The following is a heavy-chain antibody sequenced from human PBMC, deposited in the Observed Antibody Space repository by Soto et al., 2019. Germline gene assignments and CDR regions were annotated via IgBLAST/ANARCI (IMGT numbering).Heavy chain of an antibody. CDR2: IYYSGST. CDR1: GGSISSGGYY. Sequence: PSETLSLTCTVSGGSISSGGYYWSWIRQHPGKGLEWIGYIYYSGSTYYNPSLKSRVTISVDTSKNQFSLKLSSVTAADTAVYYCAREGRIAENINWFDPWGQGTLVTVSS. D-gene: IGHD6-13*01. CDR3: AREGRIAENINWFDP. V-gene: IGHV4-31*03. J-gene: IGHJ5*02.